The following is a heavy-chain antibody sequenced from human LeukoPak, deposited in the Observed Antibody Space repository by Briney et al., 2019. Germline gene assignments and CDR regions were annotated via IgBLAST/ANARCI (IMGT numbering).Heavy chain of an antibody. CDR3: VRRYCSSSSCTLDS. V-gene: IGHV3-21*01. CDR1: GFTFSAHS. CDR2: ISSGSRYI. J-gene: IGHJ4*02. D-gene: IGHD2-15*01. Sequence: GGSLRLSCAASGFTFSAHSMNWVRQAPGKGLEWVSSISSGSRYIYYADSVKGRFTISRDNAKDSLYPQMNSLRAEDTAVYYCVRRYCSSSSCTLDSWGQGTLVTVSS.